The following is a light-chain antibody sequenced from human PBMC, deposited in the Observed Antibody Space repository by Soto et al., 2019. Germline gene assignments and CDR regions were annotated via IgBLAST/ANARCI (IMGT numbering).Light chain of an antibody. V-gene: IGKV3-11*01. CDR2: DAS. CDR1: QSVSSY. J-gene: IGKJ2*01. Sequence: EIVLTQSPATLSLSPGERATLSCRASQSVSSYLAWYQQKPGQAPRLLIYDASNSATGIPARFSVSGSGTDFTLTISSLEPEDFAVYYCQQRSNWPPLTFGQGTKLEIK. CDR3: QQRSNWPPLT.